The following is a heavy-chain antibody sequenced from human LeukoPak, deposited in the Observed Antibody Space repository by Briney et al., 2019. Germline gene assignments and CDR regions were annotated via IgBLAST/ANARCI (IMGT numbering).Heavy chain of an antibody. CDR3: ARDRLLNPFDY. Sequence: GGSLRLSCAASGFNFSSYGMHWVRQAPGKGLEWVAVIWYDGSNKYYADSVKGRFTISRDNSKNTLYLQMNSLRAEDTAVYYCARDRLLNPFDYWGQGTLVTVSS. CDR2: IWYDGSNK. D-gene: IGHD1-26*01. J-gene: IGHJ4*02. V-gene: IGHV3-33*01. CDR1: GFNFSSYG.